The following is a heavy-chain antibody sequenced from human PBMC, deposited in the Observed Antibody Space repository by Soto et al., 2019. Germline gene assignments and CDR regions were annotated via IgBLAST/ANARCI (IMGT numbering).Heavy chain of an antibody. Sequence: QVQLVESGGGVVQPGRSLRLSCAASGFTFNTYAMHWVRQAPGKGLEWMAVISYDGGTTYYADSVKGRFTISRDISKSTLYLQKIKLRTQDTALYYCEREGPRYDSSSLDHWGQGTLVTVSS. V-gene: IGHV3-30-3*01. CDR2: ISYDGGTT. D-gene: IGHD6-13*01. CDR1: GFTFNTYA. CDR3: EREGPRYDSSSLDH. J-gene: IGHJ4*02.